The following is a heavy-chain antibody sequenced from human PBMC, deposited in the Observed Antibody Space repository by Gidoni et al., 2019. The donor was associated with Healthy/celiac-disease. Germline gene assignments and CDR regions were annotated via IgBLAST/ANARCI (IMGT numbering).Heavy chain of an antibody. D-gene: IGHD1-7*01. Sequence: QVQLVQSGAEVKKPGASVKVSCTASGYTFTAYYMHWVRQAPGQGLEWMGWINPNSGGTNYAQKFQGRVTMTRDTSSSTAYMELSRLRSDDTAVYYCARDLSRYNWNYEDYYYGMDVWGQGTTVTVSS. CDR1: GYTFTAYY. CDR3: ARDLSRYNWNYEDYYYGMDV. V-gene: IGHV1-2*02. CDR2: INPNSGGT. J-gene: IGHJ6*02.